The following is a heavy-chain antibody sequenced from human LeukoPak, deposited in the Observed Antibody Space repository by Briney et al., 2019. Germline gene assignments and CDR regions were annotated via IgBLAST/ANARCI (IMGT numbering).Heavy chain of an antibody. D-gene: IGHD2-15*01. CDR2: INPNSGGT. CDR1: GYTFTVYY. Sequence: ASVKVSCKASGYTFTVYYMHWVRQAPGQGLEWMGWINPNSGGTNYAQKFQGRVAMTRDTSISTAYMELSRLRSDDTAVYYCARFSAGCSGGSCYSTVGYWGQGTLVTVSS. CDR3: ARFSAGCSGGSCYSTVGY. V-gene: IGHV1-2*02. J-gene: IGHJ4*02.